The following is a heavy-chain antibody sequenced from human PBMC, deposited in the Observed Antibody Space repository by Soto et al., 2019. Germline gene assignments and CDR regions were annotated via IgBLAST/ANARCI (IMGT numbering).Heavy chain of an antibody. J-gene: IGHJ5*02. CDR2: IYYSGCT. CDR3: ARGGYDSSGYLPYWFDP. V-gene: IGHV4-59*01. CDR1: GGSISSYY. Sequence: ETLSLTCTVSGGSISSYYWSWIRQPPGKGLEWIGYIYYSGCTNYNPSLKSRATISVDTSKNQFSLKLSSVTAADTAVYYCARGGYDSSGYLPYWFDPWGQGTLVTVSS. D-gene: IGHD3-22*01.